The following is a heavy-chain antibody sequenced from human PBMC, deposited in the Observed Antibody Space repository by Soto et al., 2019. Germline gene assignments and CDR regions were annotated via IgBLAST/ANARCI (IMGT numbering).Heavy chain of an antibody. J-gene: IGHJ6*02. Sequence: SETLSLTCTVSGGSINSGDYYWSWIRQPPGKGLEWIGYIYYSGSTYYNPSLKSRVTISVDTSKNQFSLKLSSVTAADTAVYYCARDLKGGKTRYYYYGMDVWGQGTTVTVSS. CDR3: ARDLKGGKTRYYYYGMDV. D-gene: IGHD2-15*01. CDR1: GGSINSGDYY. V-gene: IGHV4-30-4*01. CDR2: IYYSGST.